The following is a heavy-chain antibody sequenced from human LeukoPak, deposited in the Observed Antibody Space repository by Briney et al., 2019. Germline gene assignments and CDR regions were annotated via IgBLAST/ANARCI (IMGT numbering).Heavy chain of an antibody. CDR2: IYSGGST. J-gene: IGHJ4*02. V-gene: IGHV3-53*01. CDR1: GFTVSSNY. CDR3: ARDIVGATGFDY. D-gene: IGHD1-26*01. Sequence: GGSLRLSCAASGFTVSSNYMSWVRQAPGKGLEWVSVIYSGGSTYYADSVKGRFTISRDNPKNTLYLQMNSLRAEDTAVYYCARDIVGATGFDYWGQGTLVTVSS.